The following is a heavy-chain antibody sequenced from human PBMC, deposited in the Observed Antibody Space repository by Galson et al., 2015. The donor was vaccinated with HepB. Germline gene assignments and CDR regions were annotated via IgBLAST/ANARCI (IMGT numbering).Heavy chain of an antibody. V-gene: IGHV4-39*01. D-gene: IGHD3-9*01. CDR1: GGSISSYY. Sequence: SETLSLTCTVSGGSISSYYWGWIRQPPGKGLEWIGSIYYSGSTYFNPSLKSRVTISVDTSKNQFSLKLSSVTAADTAVYYCARGDYDILTGPIDYWGQGTLVTVSS. CDR2: IYYSGST. J-gene: IGHJ4*02. CDR3: ARGDYDILTGPIDY.